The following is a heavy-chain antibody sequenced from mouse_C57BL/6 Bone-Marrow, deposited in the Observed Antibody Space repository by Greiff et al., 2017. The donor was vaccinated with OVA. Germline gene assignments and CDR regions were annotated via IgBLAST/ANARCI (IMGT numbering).Heavy chain of an antibody. CDR1: GFTFSSYG. CDR2: ISSGGSYT. J-gene: IGHJ4*01. D-gene: IGHD1-1*01. CDR3: ARGVIARVVATSGGAMDY. V-gene: IGHV5-6*01. Sequence: EVPLVESGGDFVKPGGSLKLSCAASGFTFSSYGMYWVRQTPDKRLEWVATISSGGSYTYYPDSVQGRFTISRDKAKNTPYLQMSNLKSEDTAIYDCARGVIARVVATSGGAMDYWGQGTSVTVSS.